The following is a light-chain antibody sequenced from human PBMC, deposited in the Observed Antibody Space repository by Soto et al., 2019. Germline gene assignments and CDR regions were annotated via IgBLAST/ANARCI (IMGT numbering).Light chain of an antibody. V-gene: IGKV1-5*01. CDR2: YAS. CDR3: QQYNSYSWT. Sequence: DIRMTQSPSTLSTSVGDRVTITCRASQNIRGWLAWYQQKPGKAPKLLIYYASTLESGVPSRFSVSGSGTEFTLTISSLQPDDFATYYCQQYNSYSWTFGQGTTVAIK. CDR1: QNIRGW. J-gene: IGKJ1*01.